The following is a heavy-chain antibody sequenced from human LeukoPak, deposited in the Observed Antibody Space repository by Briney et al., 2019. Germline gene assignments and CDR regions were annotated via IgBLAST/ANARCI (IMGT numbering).Heavy chain of an antibody. V-gene: IGHV3-30*02. Sequence: GGSLRLSRAASGFTFSNYGMHWVRQAPGKGLEWVALILYDGSTKFYADSVKGRFTISRDNSKNTVSLEMNSLRTEDTAVYYCAKRDLTTEFDYWGQGILVTVSS. CDR2: ILYDGSTK. D-gene: IGHD4-17*01. CDR1: GFTFSNYG. CDR3: AKRDLTTEFDY. J-gene: IGHJ4*02.